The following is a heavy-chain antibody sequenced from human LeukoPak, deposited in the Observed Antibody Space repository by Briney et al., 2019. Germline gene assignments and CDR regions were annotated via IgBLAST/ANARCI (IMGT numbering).Heavy chain of an antibody. CDR3: ARVGYDSSGYYLHAFDI. CDR1: GFTFSSYA. D-gene: IGHD3-22*01. CDR2: ISYDGSNK. Sequence: GGSLRLSCAASGFTFSSYAMHWVRQAPGKGLEWVAVISYDGSNKYYADSVKGRFTISRDNSKNTLYLQMNSLRAEDTAVYYCARVGYDSSGYYLHAFDIWGQGTMVTVSS. V-gene: IGHV3-30*04. J-gene: IGHJ3*02.